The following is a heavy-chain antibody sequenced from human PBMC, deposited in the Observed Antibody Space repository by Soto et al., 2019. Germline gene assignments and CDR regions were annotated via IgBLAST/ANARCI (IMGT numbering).Heavy chain of an antibody. V-gene: IGHV1-18*01. J-gene: IGHJ6*02. CDR2: ISAYNGNT. Sequence: GASVKVSCKASGYTFTSYGISWVRQAPGQGLEWMGWISAYNGNTNYAQKLQGRVTMTTDTSTSTAYMELRSLRSDDTAVYYCARRRGHYYGSGSYPSPYYYYYYGMDVWGQVTTVTVSS. CDR3: ARRRGHYYGSGSYPSPYYYYYYGMDV. CDR1: GYTFTSYG. D-gene: IGHD3-10*01.